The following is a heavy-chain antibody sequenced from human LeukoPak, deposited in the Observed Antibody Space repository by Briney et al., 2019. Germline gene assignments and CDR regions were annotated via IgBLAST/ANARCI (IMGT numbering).Heavy chain of an antibody. CDR1: GDSLSSESVT. J-gene: IGHJ4*02. D-gene: IGHD1-26*01. V-gene: IGHV6-1*01. CDR2: TYYGSKWSN. Sequence: SRTLSLTCALSGDSLSSESVTWNWVRQSPSRGLEWLGRTYYGSKWSNDYAVSVRSRIIVNPDTSKNQFSLKLNSVTPEDTAIYFCARAVGGTLDSWGQGTLVTVSS. CDR3: ARAVGGTLDS.